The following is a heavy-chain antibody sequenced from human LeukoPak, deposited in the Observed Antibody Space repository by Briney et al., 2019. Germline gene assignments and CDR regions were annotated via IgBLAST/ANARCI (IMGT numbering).Heavy chain of an antibody. CDR2: ISAYSGNT. CDR3: AREQLYCSGGSCYYYFDY. J-gene: IGHJ4*02. CDR1: GYTFTNYG. V-gene: IGHV1-18*01. Sequence: ASVKVSCKASGYTFTNYGISWVRQAPGQGLEWMGWISAYSGNTNYAQNLQGRVTMTTDTSTSTAYMELRSLRSDDTAVYYCAREQLYCSGGSCYYYFDYWGQGTLVTVSS. D-gene: IGHD2-15*01.